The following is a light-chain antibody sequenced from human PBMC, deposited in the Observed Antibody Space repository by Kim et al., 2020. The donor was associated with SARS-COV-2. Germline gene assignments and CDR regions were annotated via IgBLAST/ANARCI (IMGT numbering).Light chain of an antibody. Sequence: PCGTVTLTCASRAGAVTSASYPTWVQQRPAQAPRSLIYVTSNTPSWTPARFSGSLLGGKAALTLSGVQPEDEAEYYCLLYYGGAYVFVTGTKVTVL. J-gene: IGLJ1*01. CDR2: VTS. V-gene: IGLV7-43*01. CDR3: LLYYGGAYV. CDR1: AGAVTSASY.